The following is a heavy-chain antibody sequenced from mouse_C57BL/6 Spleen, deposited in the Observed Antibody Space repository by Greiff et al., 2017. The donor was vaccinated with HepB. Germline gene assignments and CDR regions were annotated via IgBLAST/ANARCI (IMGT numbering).Heavy chain of an antibody. Sequence: EVHLVESGGGLVQPGGSLKLSCAASGFTFSDYYMYWVRQTPEKRLEWVAYISNGGGSTYYPDTVKGRFTISRDNAKNTLYLQMSRLKSEDTAMYYCARQGGYDYFYAMDYWGQGTSVTVSS. CDR3: ARQGGYDYFYAMDY. V-gene: IGHV5-12*01. J-gene: IGHJ4*01. D-gene: IGHD2-4*01. CDR1: GFTFSDYY. CDR2: ISNGGGST.